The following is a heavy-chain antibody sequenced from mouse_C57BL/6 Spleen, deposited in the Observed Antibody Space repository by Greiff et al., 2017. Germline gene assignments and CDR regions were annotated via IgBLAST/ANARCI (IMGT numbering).Heavy chain of an antibody. CDR2: ISSGSSTI. D-gene: IGHD2-5*01. V-gene: IGHV5-17*01. CDR3: ARAYSNYGDAMDY. J-gene: IGHJ4*01. CDR1: GFTFRDYG. Sequence: EVKVEESGGGLVKPGGSLKLSCAASGFTFRDYGMHWVRQAPEKGLEWVAYISSGSSTIYYADTVKGRFTISRDNAKNTLFLQMTSLRSEDTAMYYCARAYSNYGDAMDYWGQGTSVTVSS.